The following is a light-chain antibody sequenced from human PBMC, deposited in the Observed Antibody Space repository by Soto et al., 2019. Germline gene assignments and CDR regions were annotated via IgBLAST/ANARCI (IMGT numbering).Light chain of an antibody. CDR2: EVV. CDR1: KNDIGVYDF. Sequence: QSALTQPTSASGSPGQSVTISCTGTKNDIGVYDFAPWYQHHPGKAPRLIIYEVVQRPSGVPDRFSGSKSGNTASLTVSGLQAANEVDYFCKSYAGSNTDVFGSGTKLTVL. CDR3: KSYAGSNTDV. J-gene: IGLJ1*01. V-gene: IGLV2-8*01.